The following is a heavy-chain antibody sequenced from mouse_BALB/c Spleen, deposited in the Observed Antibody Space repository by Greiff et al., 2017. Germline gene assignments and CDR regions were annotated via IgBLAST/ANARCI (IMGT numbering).Heavy chain of an antibody. D-gene: IGHD2-10*01. Sequence: QVQLQQSGAELVRPGSSVKISCKASGYAFSSYWMNWVKQRPGQGLEWIGQIYPGDGDTNYNGKFKGKATLTADKSSSTAYMQLSSLTSEDSAVYFCARTYYGNYYAMDYWGQGTSVTVSS. CDR1: GYAFSSYW. CDR2: IYPGDGDT. CDR3: ARTYYGNYYAMDY. J-gene: IGHJ4*01. V-gene: IGHV1-80*01.